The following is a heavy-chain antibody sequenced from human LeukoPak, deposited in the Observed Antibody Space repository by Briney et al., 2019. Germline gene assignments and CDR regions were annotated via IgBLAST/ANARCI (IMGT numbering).Heavy chain of an antibody. CDR3: ARMDIVVVPAAIYFDY. D-gene: IGHD2-2*03. V-gene: IGHV1-2*02. CDR2: INPKSGGT. CDR1: GYTFTGYY. J-gene: IGHJ4*02. Sequence: ASVTVSFKASGYTFTGYYMHWVRQAPGQGLGWMGWINPKSGGTNYAQKFQGRVTMTRDTSISKDYMELSRLRSDDTAVYYCARMDIVVVPAAIYFDYWGQGTLVTVSS.